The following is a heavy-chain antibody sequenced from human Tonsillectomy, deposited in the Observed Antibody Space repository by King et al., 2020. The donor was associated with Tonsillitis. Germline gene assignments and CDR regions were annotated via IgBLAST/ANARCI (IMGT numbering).Heavy chain of an antibody. D-gene: IGHD2-15*01. J-gene: IGHJ4*02. CDR3: ARSSGGYQVFDY. CDR1: GGSISSGAYS. V-gene: IGHV4-30-2*01. Sequence: QLQESGSGLVKPSQTLSLTCVVSGGSISSGAYSWSWIRQPPGKGLERIGYIYHSGSTYYNPSLKSRVTISVDRSKKQFSLKLSSVTAADTAVYYCARSSGGYQVFDYWGQGALVTVSS. CDR2: IYHSGST.